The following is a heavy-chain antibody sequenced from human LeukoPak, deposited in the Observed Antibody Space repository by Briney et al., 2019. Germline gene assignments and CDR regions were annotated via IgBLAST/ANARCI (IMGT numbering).Heavy chain of an antibody. D-gene: IGHD1-1*01. CDR2: ISYDGAVT. CDR1: GFSFSSYA. J-gene: IGHJ4*02. CDR3: VRGWNWTLDS. Sequence: GGSLRLSCAASGFSFSSYAMSWARQAPGKGLEWVAFISYDGAVTYYADSVKGRFTISRDNVKSSLRLHMNSLRAEDTAVYYCVRGWNWTLDSWGQGVLLTVSS. V-gene: IGHV3-30-3*01.